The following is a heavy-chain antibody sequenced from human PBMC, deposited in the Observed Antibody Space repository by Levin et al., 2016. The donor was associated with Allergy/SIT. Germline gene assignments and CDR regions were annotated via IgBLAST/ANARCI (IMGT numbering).Heavy chain of an antibody. D-gene: IGHD1-26*01. Sequence: GESLKISCKHYGYDFTTYWIGWVRQMPGKGLEWLGSIYPADSDTRYGPSFQGQVTMSADKSTNTAYLQWNTLKASDTAIYYCMRRPVGIVGVGDVFDIWGQGTVVTVSS. CDR1: GYDFTTYW. CDR2: IYPADSDT. J-gene: IGHJ3*02. V-gene: IGHV5-51*01. CDR3: MRRPVGIVGVGDVFDI.